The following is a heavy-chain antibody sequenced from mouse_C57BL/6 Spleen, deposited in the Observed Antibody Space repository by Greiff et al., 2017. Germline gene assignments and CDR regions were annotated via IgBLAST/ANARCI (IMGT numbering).Heavy chain of an antibody. J-gene: IGHJ4*01. CDR3: ARSFYDGYYSYAMDY. CDR2: IRNKANGYTT. D-gene: IGHD2-3*01. Sequence: EVKLMESGGGLVQPGGSLSLSCAASGFTFTDYYMSWVRQPPGKALEWLGFIRNKANGYTTEYSASVKGRFTISRDNSQSILYLQMNALRAEDSATYYSARSFYDGYYSYAMDYWGQGTSVTVSS. V-gene: IGHV7-3*01. CDR1: GFTFTDYY.